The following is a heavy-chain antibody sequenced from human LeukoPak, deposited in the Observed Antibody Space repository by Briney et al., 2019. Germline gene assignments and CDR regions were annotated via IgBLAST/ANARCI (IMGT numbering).Heavy chain of an antibody. CDR1: GDSISSYY. Sequence: PSETLSLTCTVSGDSISSYYWTWIRQPPGKGLEWIGYILTSGSTNYNPSLKSRVIMSVDTSKNQFSLKLSSVTAADTAVYYCARHNRGIVVVPAANRYYYYYMDVWGKGTTVTVSS. J-gene: IGHJ6*03. CDR3: ARHNRGIVVVPAANRYYYYYMDV. D-gene: IGHD2-2*01. V-gene: IGHV4-4*09. CDR2: ILTSGST.